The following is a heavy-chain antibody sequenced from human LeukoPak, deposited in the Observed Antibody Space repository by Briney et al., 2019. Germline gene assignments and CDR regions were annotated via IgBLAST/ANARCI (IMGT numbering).Heavy chain of an antibody. CDR1: GGCISTYY. J-gene: IGHJ4*02. CDR2: MYYSGST. CDR3: ARTPATTWTNHLDY. Sequence: SETLSLTCTASGGCISTYYLNWIRQSPGKGLEWVGYMYYSGSTNYNPSLMSRVTISVNTSKNKSSLMLSTVTAADTAVYYCARTPATTWTNHLDYWGQGTLVTVSS. D-gene: IGHD4-17*01. V-gene: IGHV4-59*01.